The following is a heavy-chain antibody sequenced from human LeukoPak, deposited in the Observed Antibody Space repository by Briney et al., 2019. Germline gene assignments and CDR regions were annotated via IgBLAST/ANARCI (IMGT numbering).Heavy chain of an antibody. J-gene: IGHJ5*02. CDR3: AKDPGGDYRWFDP. CDR1: GVTFSSYA. V-gene: IGHV3-23*01. D-gene: IGHD4-17*01. CDR2: ISGSGGST. Sequence: GVSLRLSCAASGVTFSSYAMSWVRQAPGKGLEWVSAISGSGGSTYYADSVKGRFTISRDNSKNTLYLQMNSLRAEDTAVYYCAKDPGGDYRWFDPWGQGTLVTVSS.